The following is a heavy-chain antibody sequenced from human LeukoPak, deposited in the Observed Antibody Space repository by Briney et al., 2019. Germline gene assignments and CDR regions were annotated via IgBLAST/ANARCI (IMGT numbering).Heavy chain of an antibody. V-gene: IGHV4-61*02. J-gene: IGHJ3*02. CDR3: ARDEDYYDVGGHPYGAFDI. D-gene: IGHD3-16*01. Sequence: SETLSLTCTVSGGSISGGSYVWSWIRQPAGKGLEWIGRIYTSGSTNYNPSLKSRVTISVDTSKNQFSLKLSSVTAADTAVYYCARDEDYYDVGGHPYGAFDIWGQGTMVTVSS. CDR2: IYTSGST. CDR1: GGSISGGSYV.